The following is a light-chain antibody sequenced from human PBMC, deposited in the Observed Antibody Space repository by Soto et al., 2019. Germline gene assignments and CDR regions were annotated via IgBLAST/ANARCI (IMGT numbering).Light chain of an antibody. CDR1: QSLLHSDGDNY. V-gene: IGKV2-28*01. Sequence: DIVMTQSPLSLPVTPGEPASISCKSSQSLLHSDGDNYLAWYVQKAGQSPQLLIYLVSHRASGVPDRLSGSGSGTDFTLKISKVEADDVGVYYCMQTLQTPYTFGPGTKGEIK. J-gene: IGKJ3*01. CDR2: LVS. CDR3: MQTLQTPYT.